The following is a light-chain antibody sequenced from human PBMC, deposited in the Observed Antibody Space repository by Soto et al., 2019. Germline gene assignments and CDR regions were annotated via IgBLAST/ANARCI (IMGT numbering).Light chain of an antibody. CDR2: GAS. CDR3: QHIDTFRLT. J-gene: IGKJ4*01. Sequence: EIVLTQSPGTLSLSPGERATLSCRASQSVSSNLAWYQQKPGQAPRLLIYGASTRATGIPARFSGSGSGTEFTLTVTSLQPEDFATYYCQHIDTFRLTFGGGTKVDIK. CDR1: QSVSSN. V-gene: IGKV3-15*01.